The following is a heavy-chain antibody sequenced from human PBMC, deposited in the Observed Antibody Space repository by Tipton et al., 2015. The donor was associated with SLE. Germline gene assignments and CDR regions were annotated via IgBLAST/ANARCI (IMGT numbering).Heavy chain of an antibody. Sequence: SLRLSCAASGFSLKSFGLHWVRQAPGKGLEWVAVTWYDGSQKYYADSVKGRFTISRDDSKNTLYLEMRSLRAEDTAVFYCARNGGNYYMDVWGKGTTVTV. CDR1: GFSLKSFG. J-gene: IGHJ6*03. CDR3: ARNGGNYYMDV. CDR2: TWYDGSQK. V-gene: IGHV3-33*08. D-gene: IGHD3-16*01.